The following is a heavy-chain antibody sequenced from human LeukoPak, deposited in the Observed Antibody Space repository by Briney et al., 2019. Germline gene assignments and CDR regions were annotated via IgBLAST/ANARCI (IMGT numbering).Heavy chain of an antibody. D-gene: IGHD3-16*01. CDR2: IYPGDSDT. CDR3: ARHPRSQPITFGGAAFDI. CDR1: GYTFTSYW. J-gene: IGHJ3*02. V-gene: IGHV5-51*01. Sequence: GESLKISCKGSGYTFTSYWIGWVRPMPGKGLEWRGIIYPGDSDTRYSPSFQGQVTMSADKSISTAYLQWSSLKASDTAMYYCARHPRSQPITFGGAAFDIWGQGTMVTVSS.